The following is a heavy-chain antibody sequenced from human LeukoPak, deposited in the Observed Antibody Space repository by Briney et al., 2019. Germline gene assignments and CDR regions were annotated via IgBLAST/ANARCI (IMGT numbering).Heavy chain of an antibody. CDR3: AKDGNYYDSSGYGLYYYYYYYMDV. CDR2: IWYDGSNK. CDR1: GFTFSSYG. V-gene: IGHV3-33*06. Sequence: QSGGSLRLSCAASGFTFSSYGMHWVRQAPGKGLEWVAVIWYDGSNKYYADFVKGRFTISRDNSKNTLYLQMNSLRAEDTAVYYCAKDGNYYDSSGYGLYYYYYYYMDVWGKGTTVTVSS. J-gene: IGHJ6*03. D-gene: IGHD3-22*01.